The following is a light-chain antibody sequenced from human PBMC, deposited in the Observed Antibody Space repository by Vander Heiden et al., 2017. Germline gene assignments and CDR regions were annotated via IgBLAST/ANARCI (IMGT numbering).Light chain of an antibody. CDR1: ISDVAGHNY. V-gene: IGLV2-14*01. CDR3: SSYTISITLV. J-gene: IGLJ2*01. Sequence: QSALTQPASVSVSPGQSITISCPGTISDVAGHNYVFWYQHLPGNAPKVMIYEVSNRPPWFFNRCSGSQCGTTASMTISGLQAEDEADYYCSSYTISITLVFGGGTKLTVL. CDR2: EVS.